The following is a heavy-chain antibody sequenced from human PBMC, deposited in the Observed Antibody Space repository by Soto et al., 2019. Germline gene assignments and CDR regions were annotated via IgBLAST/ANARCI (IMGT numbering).Heavy chain of an antibody. CDR3: ARDGVLNYFDY. D-gene: IGHD3-9*01. Sequence: GASVKVSCKASGGTFSSYAISWVRQAPGQGLEWVGGIIPIFGTANYAQKFQGRVTITADESTSTAYMELSSLRSEDTAVYYCARDGVLNYFDYWGQGTLVTVSS. J-gene: IGHJ4*02. V-gene: IGHV1-69*13. CDR1: GGTFSSYA. CDR2: IIPIFGTA.